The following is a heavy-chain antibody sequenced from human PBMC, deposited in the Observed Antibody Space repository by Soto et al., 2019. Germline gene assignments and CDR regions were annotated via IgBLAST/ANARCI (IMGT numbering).Heavy chain of an antibody. CDR2: IYYSGST. Sequence: QVQLQESGPGLVKPSQTLSLPCTVSGGSISTEYYWSWIRQPPGKCLEWIGYIYYSGSTYYNPSLKIRVTIAVDTSQNQFSLKVYSVTAADTAVYYCARAPYRGANSRDAFDIWGQGTMVTVSS. J-gene: IGHJ3*02. CDR1: GGSISTEYY. D-gene: IGHD7-27*01. CDR3: ARAPYRGANSRDAFDI. V-gene: IGHV4-30-4*01.